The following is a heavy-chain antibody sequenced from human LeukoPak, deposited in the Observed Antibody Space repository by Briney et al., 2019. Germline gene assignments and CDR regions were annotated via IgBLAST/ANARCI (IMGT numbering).Heavy chain of an antibody. Sequence: PGGSLRLSCAASGFTFRSDWMSWVRQAPGKGLEWVSGISWNSGSIGYADSVKGRFTISRDNAKNSLYLQMNSLRAEDTALYYCAKDGSYDPYYFDYWGQGTLVTVSS. D-gene: IGHD3-3*01. CDR3: AKDGSYDPYYFDY. J-gene: IGHJ4*02. CDR1: GFTFRSDW. CDR2: ISWNSGSI. V-gene: IGHV3-9*01.